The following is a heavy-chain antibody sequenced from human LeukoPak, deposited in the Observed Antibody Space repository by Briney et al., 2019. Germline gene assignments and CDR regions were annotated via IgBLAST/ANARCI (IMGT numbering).Heavy chain of an antibody. D-gene: IGHD3-22*01. J-gene: IGHJ3*02. CDR2: IIPIFGTK. CDR3: ARRRSYYASSGYTFDI. Sequence: SVKVSCKASGGTFSSYALSWVRQAPGQGLEWMGGIIPIFGTKNYAQTFQGRVTITADESTSTAYMELSSLRSEDTAVYYCARRRSYYASSGYTFDIWGQGTMVTVSS. V-gene: IGHV1-69*13. CDR1: GGTFSSYA.